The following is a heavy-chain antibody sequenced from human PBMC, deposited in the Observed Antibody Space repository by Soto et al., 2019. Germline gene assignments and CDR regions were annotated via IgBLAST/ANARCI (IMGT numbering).Heavy chain of an antibody. Sequence: QVQLVQSGAEVKKPGSSVKVSCKASGGTFSSYAISWVRQAPGQGLEWMGGIIPIFGTANYAQKFQGRVTVTADECTSTAYMELSSLRSEDTAVYYCAMTPPYCSGGSCSLDWGQGTLVTVSS. J-gene: IGHJ4*02. D-gene: IGHD2-15*01. CDR2: IIPIFGTA. CDR1: GGTFSSYA. CDR3: AMTPPYCSGGSCSLD. V-gene: IGHV1-69*12.